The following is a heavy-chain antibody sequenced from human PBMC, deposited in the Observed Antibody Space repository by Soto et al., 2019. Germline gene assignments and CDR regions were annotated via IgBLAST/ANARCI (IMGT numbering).Heavy chain of an antibody. Sequence: NPSETLSLTCTVSGGSISSSSYYWGWIRQPPGKGLEWIGSIYYSGSTYYNPSLKSRVTISVDTSKNQFSLKLSSVTAADTAVYYCATYYGSGSRTSYYYYYYMDVWGKGTTVNVSS. CDR3: ATYYGSGSRTSYYYYYYMDV. CDR1: GGSISSSSYY. CDR2: IYYSGST. V-gene: IGHV4-39*07. J-gene: IGHJ6*03. D-gene: IGHD3-10*01.